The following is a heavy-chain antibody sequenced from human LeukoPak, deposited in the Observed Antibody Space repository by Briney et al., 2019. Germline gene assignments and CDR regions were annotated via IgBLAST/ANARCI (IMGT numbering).Heavy chain of an antibody. D-gene: IGHD3-10*01. CDR1: GITVSANY. CDR3: ASWLSYYPGGSKNDAFDI. Sequence: PGGSLRLSCAASGITVSANYMSCVRQAPGKGVEWVSVIYSGGSAYYADSVKGRFTISRDSSKNTLYLQMNSLRVEDTAVYYCASWLSYYPGGSKNDAFDIWGQGTMVTVSS. J-gene: IGHJ3*02. V-gene: IGHV3-66*01. CDR2: IYSGGSA.